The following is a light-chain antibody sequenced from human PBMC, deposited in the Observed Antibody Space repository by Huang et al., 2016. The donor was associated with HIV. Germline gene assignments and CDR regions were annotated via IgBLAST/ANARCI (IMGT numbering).Light chain of an antibody. CDR3: LQHHDYPRT. V-gene: IGKV1-17*03. J-gene: IGKJ1*01. Sequence: DIQLTQSPSAMSASVGDRVSITCRASQDISNYLAWFQQKPGGAPKRLIYAASSSQIGVPSRFSGSRSGTKFTLTISSLQPEEFATYYCLQHHDYPRTFGQGTNV. CDR2: AAS. CDR1: QDISNY.